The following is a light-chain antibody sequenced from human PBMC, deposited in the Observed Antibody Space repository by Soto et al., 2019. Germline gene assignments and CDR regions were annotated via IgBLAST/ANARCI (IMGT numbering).Light chain of an antibody. CDR1: SSAVGGYNY. Sequence: QSVLTQPPSASGSPGQSVTISCTGTSSAVGGYNYVSWYQQHPGKGPKLMIYEVSKRPSGVPDRFSASKSANTASLTVSGLQAEDEADYYCSSYAGSNNLVFGGGTKLTVL. V-gene: IGLV2-8*01. CDR2: EVS. J-gene: IGLJ2*01. CDR3: SSYAGSNNLV.